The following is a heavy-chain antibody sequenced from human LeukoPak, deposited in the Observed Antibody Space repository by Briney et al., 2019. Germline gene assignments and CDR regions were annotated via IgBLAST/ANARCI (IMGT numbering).Heavy chain of an antibody. CDR3: ARDLQIQLWLRGYYYYGMDV. Sequence: ASVKVSCKASGYTFTSYGISWVRQAPGQGLEWMGWISAYNGNTNYAQKLQGRVTMTTDTSTSTAYMELRSLRSDDTAVYYCARDLQIQLWLRGYYYYGMDVWGQGTTVTVSS. D-gene: IGHD5-18*01. CDR1: GYTFTSYG. V-gene: IGHV1-18*01. CDR2: ISAYNGNT. J-gene: IGHJ6*02.